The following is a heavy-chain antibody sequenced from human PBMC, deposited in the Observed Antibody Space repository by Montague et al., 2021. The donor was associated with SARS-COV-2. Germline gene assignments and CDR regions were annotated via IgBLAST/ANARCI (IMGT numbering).Heavy chain of an antibody. CDR2: ICSGGST. CDR1: GFTVSSNY. CDR3: ARLLPTHDFFDY. J-gene: IGHJ4*02. V-gene: IGHV3-53*04. D-gene: IGHD2-15*01. Sequence: SLRLSCAASGFTVSSNYMSWVRQAPGKGLEWVSVICSGGSTFYADSVKGRFTTSRHNSKNTLYLQMNSLRAEDTAVYYCARLLPTHDFFDYWGQGTLVTVSS.